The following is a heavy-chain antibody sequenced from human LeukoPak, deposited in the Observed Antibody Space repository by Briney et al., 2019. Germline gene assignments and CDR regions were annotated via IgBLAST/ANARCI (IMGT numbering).Heavy chain of an antibody. Sequence: ASVKVSFKATGYTFTSYGISWVRQAPGQGLEWMGWISAYNGNTNYAQKLPGRVTLTTHTSTSTAYMQLRSLRSDDTAVYYCARESIAVAEPDDTYFDYWGQGTLVTVSS. CDR2: ISAYNGNT. CDR1: GYTFTSYG. V-gene: IGHV1-18*01. D-gene: IGHD6-19*01. J-gene: IGHJ4*02. CDR3: ARESIAVAEPDDTYFDY.